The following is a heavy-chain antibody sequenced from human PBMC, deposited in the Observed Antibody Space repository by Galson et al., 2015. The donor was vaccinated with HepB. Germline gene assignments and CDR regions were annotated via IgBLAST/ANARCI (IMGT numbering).Heavy chain of an antibody. Sequence: SVKVSCKASGSTFTSYDINWVRQATGQGLEWMGWMNPNSGNTGYAQKFQGRVTMTRNTSISTAYMELSSLRSEDTAVYYCARGPGHSFLEWLLHDYYYYYGMDVWGQGTTVTVSS. CDR3: ARGPGHSFLEWLLHDYYYYYGMDV. V-gene: IGHV1-8*01. J-gene: IGHJ6*02. D-gene: IGHD3-3*01. CDR1: GSTFTSYD. CDR2: MNPNSGNT.